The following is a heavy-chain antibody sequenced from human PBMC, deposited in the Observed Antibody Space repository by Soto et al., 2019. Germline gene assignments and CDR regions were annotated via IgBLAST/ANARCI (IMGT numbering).Heavy chain of an antibody. Sequence: SETLSLTCTVSGGSISSYYWSWIRQPPGKGLEWIGYIYYSGSTNYNPSLKSRVTISVDTSKNQFSLKLSSVTAADTAVYYCARKDYYYGMDVWGQGTTVPVSS. CDR2: IYYSGST. CDR1: GGSISSYY. V-gene: IGHV4-59*01. CDR3: ARKDYYYGMDV. J-gene: IGHJ6*02.